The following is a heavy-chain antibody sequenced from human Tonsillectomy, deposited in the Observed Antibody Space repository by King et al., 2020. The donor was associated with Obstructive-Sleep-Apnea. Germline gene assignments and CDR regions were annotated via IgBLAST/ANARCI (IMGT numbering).Heavy chain of an antibody. CDR2: INWNSGNI. CDR3: VKDRAWGVPDAFDI. D-gene: IGHD3-10*01. V-gene: IGHV3-9*01. J-gene: IGHJ3*02. CDR1: GFSFDDYA. Sequence: VQLVESGGGLVQPGRSLRLSCAASGFSFDDYAMHWVRQTPGKGLEWVSGINWNSGNIGYADSVKGRFTISRDNAKNSLYLQMNSLRAEDTALYYCVKDRAWGVPDAFDIWGQGTMVTVSS.